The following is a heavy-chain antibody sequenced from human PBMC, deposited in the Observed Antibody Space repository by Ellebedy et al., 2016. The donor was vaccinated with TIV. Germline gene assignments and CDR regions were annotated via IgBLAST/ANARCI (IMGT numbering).Heavy chain of an antibody. D-gene: IGHD3-10*01. J-gene: IGHJ3*02. Sequence: SETLSLXCAVYGGSFSGYYWSWIRQPPGKGLEWIGEINHSGSTNYNPSLKSRVTISVDTSKNQFSLKLSSVTAEDTAVYYCARSSMVRGVEGTFDIWGQGTMVTVSS. CDR2: INHSGST. CDR1: GGSFSGYY. V-gene: IGHV4-34*01. CDR3: ARSSMVRGVEGTFDI.